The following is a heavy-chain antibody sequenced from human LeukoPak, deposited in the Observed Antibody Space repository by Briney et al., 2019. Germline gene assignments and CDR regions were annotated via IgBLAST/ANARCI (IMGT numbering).Heavy chain of an antibody. V-gene: IGHV1-8*03. Sequence: ASVKVSCKASGYTFASYDISWVRQATGQGLEWMGWMNPNSGNTGYAQKFQGRVTITRNTSISTAYMELSSLRSEDTAVYYCARGIIGVHDYWGQGTLVTVSS. CDR3: ARGIIGVHDY. CDR1: GYTFASYD. D-gene: IGHD3-10*01. J-gene: IGHJ4*02. CDR2: MNPNSGNT.